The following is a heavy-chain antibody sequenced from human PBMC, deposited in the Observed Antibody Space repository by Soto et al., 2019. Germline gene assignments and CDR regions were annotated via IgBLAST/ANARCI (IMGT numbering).Heavy chain of an antibody. D-gene: IGHD6-13*01. Sequence: PSETLSLTCTVSGGSISSGGYYWSWIRQHPGKGLEWIGYIYYSGSTYYNPSLKSRVTISVDTSKNQFSLKLSSVTAADTAVYYCARDNSRHSSSWYGDSLGAPRWFYPWGQGTLVTVSS. CDR2: IYYSGST. CDR1: GGSISSGGYY. CDR3: ARDNSRHSSSWYGDSLGAPRWFYP. V-gene: IGHV4-31*03. J-gene: IGHJ5*02.